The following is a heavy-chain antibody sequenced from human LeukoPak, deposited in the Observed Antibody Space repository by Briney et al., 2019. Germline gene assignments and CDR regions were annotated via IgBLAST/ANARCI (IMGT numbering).Heavy chain of an antibody. Sequence: SETLSLTCAVYGGSFSGYYWSWIRQPSGKGLEWIGEINHSGSTNYNPSLKSRVTISVDTSKNQISLKLSSVTAADTAVYYCARGGRLRSITFDYWGQGTLVTVSS. V-gene: IGHV4-34*01. CDR2: INHSGST. CDR1: GGSFSGYY. D-gene: IGHD4-17*01. CDR3: ARGGRLRSITFDY. J-gene: IGHJ4*02.